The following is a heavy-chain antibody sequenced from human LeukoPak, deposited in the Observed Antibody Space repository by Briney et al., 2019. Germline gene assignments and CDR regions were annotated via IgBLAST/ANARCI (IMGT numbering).Heavy chain of an antibody. CDR3: AGTGFTFSDYFGSFFDY. Sequence: PGGSLRLSCAASGFTFSSYWMSWVRQAPGKGLEWVANIKQDGSEKYYVDSVKGRFTISRDNAKHSLYLQMNSLRAEDTAVYYWAGTGFTFSDYFGSFFDYWGQGTLVTVSS. J-gene: IGHJ4*02. D-gene: IGHD3-10*01. V-gene: IGHV3-7*01. CDR1: GFTFSSYW. CDR2: IKQDGSEK.